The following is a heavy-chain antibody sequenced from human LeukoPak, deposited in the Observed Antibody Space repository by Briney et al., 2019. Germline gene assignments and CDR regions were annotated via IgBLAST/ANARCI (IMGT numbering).Heavy chain of an antibody. CDR1: GFTFSNYA. V-gene: IGHV3-64D*06. D-gene: IGHD3-10*01. CDR2: ISSNGGST. J-gene: IGHJ4*02. Sequence: GGSLRLSCSASGFTFSNYAMHWVRQAPGKGLEYVSAISSNGGSTYYADSVKGRFTISRDNSKNTLYLQMSSLRAEDTAVYYCANENYYGSGSYLDYWGQGTLVTVSS. CDR3: ANENYYGSGSYLDY.